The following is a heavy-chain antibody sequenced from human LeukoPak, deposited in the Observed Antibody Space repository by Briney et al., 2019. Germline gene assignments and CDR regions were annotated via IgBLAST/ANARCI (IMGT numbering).Heavy chain of an antibody. CDR1: GYTFTAKL. D-gene: IGHD6-25*01. V-gene: IGHV1-2*02. Sequence: SVKVSCKPSGYTFTAKLLHWLRQAPGEGLEWMGGIDPKSGGAVYSQNSRDRVTVTRDTSVSTAYMELTRLTSDDTALYYCAIENCECRSGCSKAFDYWGQGSQVTVS. CDR3: AIENCECRSGCSKAFDY. J-gene: IGHJ4*02. CDR2: IDPKSGGA.